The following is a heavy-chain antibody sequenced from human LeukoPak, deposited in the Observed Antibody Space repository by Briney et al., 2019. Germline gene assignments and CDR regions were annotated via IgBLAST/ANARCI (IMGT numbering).Heavy chain of an antibody. V-gene: IGHV1-18*01. CDR1: GYTFASYG. J-gene: IGHJ3*02. Sequence: ASVKVSCKASGYTFASYGISWVRQTPGQGLEWMGWISGYNGNTNYAQKLQGRVTMTTDTSTSSAYMELRSLRSDDTAVYYCARDQTEGDAFDIWGQGTMVTVST. CDR3: ARDQTEGDAFDI. CDR2: ISGYNGNT.